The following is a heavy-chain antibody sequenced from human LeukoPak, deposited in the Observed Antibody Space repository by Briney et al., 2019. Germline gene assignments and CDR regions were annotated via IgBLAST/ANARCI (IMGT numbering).Heavy chain of an antibody. CDR2: INPNSGGT. Sequence: ASVKVSCKASGYTFTGYYMHWGRQAPGQGLEWMGRINPNSGGTNYAQKFQGRVTMTRDTSISTAYMELSRLRSDDTAVYYCASSERSSRGWYSVWGQGTLVTVSS. J-gene: IGHJ4*02. CDR3: ASSERSSRGWYSV. D-gene: IGHD6-19*01. CDR1: GYTFTGYY. V-gene: IGHV1-2*06.